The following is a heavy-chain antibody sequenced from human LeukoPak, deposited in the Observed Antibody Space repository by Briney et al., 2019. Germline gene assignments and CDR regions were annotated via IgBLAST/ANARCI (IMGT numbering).Heavy chain of an antibody. CDR1: GFIFSAYG. CDR2: ISPGSDII. CDR3: VRQAAGGAFSGH. V-gene: IGHV3-48*04. J-gene: IGHJ4*02. D-gene: IGHD3-3*02. Sequence: GGSLRLSCSASGFIFSAYGMNWVRQAPGRGLEWISYISPGSDIIYYTDSVKGRFTVSRDNAKNSLYLQMNNLRVEDTAVYFCVRQAAGGAFSGHWGQGSLVTVS.